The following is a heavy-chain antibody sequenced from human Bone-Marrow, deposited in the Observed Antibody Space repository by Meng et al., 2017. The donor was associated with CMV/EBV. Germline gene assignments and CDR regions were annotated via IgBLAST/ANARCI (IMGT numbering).Heavy chain of an antibody. CDR1: GFTFSSNY. CDR3: AKILFGYDFWRGYQNSNNAFDI. J-gene: IGHJ3*02. V-gene: IGHV3-53*05. Sequence: GESLKISCAASGFTFSSNYMSWVRQAPGKGLEWVSVIYSGGSTYYEDSVKSRFTTTRDNSKNTLYLQMNSLRAEDTAVYYCAKILFGYDFWRGYQNSNNAFDIWGQGTMVTVSS. D-gene: IGHD3-3*01. CDR2: IYSGGST.